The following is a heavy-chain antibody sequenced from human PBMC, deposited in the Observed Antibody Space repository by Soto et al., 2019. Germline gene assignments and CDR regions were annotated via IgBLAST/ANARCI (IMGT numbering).Heavy chain of an antibody. Sequence: PSETQSLIYTVSGGSISSGDDYWSWIRQPPGKGLEWIGYIYYSGSTYYNPSLKSRVTISVDTSKHQFSLKLSSGTAADTAVYYCARERPDGSRLDPWGQGTLVTVSS. J-gene: IGHJ5*01. V-gene: IGHV4-30-4*01. D-gene: IGHD6-13*01. CDR1: GGSISSGDDY. CDR3: ARERPDGSRLDP. CDR2: IYYSGST.